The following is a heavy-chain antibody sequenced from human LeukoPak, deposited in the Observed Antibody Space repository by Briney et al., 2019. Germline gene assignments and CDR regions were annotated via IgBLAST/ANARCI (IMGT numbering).Heavy chain of an antibody. J-gene: IGHJ6*03. CDR2: NDYSGST. Sequence: PSETLTLTCIVSGGPISTHYWSWSRQPPGKGLEWIGYNDYSGSTNYNPSLKSRVTISVDTSKNQFSLKLNSVTAADTAVYYCARGATFRGKYYMDVWGKGTTVTVSS. V-gene: IGHV4-59*11. CDR3: ARGATFRGKYYMDV. D-gene: IGHD3-10*01. CDR1: GGPISTHY.